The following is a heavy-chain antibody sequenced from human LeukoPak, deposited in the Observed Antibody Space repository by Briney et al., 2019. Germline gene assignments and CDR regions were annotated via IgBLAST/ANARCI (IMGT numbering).Heavy chain of an antibody. D-gene: IGHD3-10*01. V-gene: IGHV3-30*02. CDR1: GFTFINYG. Sequence: GGSLRLSCAASGFTFINYGMHWVRQAPGKGLEWVAFIRYGRSNQYYADSVKGRFTISRDNSKNTVYLQMNSLRAEDTAAYYCAKVSGFYFDYWGQGTLVTVSS. J-gene: IGHJ4*02. CDR2: IRYGRSNQ. CDR3: AKVSGFYFDY.